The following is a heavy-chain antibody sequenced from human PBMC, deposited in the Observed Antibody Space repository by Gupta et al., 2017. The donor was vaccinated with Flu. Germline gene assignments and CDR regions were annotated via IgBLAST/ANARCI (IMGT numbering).Heavy chain of an antibody. CDR2: IIPSFGTP. D-gene: IGHD2-2*02. V-gene: IGHV1-69*06. CDR1: GYFSSYA. J-gene: IGHJ6*04. Sequence: GYFSSYAISWVVQATGQGLEWMGGIIPSFGTPKYTQKCQDRVTITADKSTAKAYRELSSLTSEDTDVEDCERVPGGAWTDTSFVDDWGNGTTVSVSS. CDR3: ERVPGGAWTDTSFVDD.